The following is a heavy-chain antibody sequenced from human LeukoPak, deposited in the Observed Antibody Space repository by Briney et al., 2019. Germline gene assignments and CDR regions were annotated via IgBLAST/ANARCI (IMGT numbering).Heavy chain of an antibody. D-gene: IGHD1-26*01. J-gene: IGHJ4*02. Sequence: GGSLRLSCVASGFTFSSYAMHWVRQAPGKGLEYVSAISSNGDSPYYANSVKDRFIISRDNSKNTLYLQMGSLRVEGMAVYYCARELRGSYSQWGQGTLVTVSS. CDR1: GFTFSSYA. CDR2: ISSNGDSP. CDR3: ARELRGSYSQ. V-gene: IGHV3-64*01.